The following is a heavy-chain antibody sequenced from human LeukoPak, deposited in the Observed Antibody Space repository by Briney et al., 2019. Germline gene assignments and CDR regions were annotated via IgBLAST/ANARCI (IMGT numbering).Heavy chain of an antibody. J-gene: IGHJ4*02. V-gene: IGHV4-59*01. CDR2: IYYSGST. Sequence: PSETLSLTCTVSGGSISSYYWSWIRQPPGKGLEWSGYIYYSGSTDYNPSLKSRVTISVDTSKNQFSLKLSSVTAADTAVYYCARVTWVGSLYYFDYWGQGTLVTVSS. CDR1: GGSISSYY. D-gene: IGHD1-14*01. CDR3: ARVTWVGSLYYFDY.